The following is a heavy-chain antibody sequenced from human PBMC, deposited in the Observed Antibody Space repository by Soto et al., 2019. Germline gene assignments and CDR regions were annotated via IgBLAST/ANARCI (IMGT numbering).Heavy chain of an antibody. V-gene: IGHV3-30*18. CDR3: AKNEVGGSYGDEFFDY. J-gene: IGHJ4*02. CDR1: GFTFSNYG. D-gene: IGHD4-17*01. CDR2: VTNDGSTK. Sequence: QVQLVESGGGAVQPGRSLRLSCAASGFTFSNYGMHWVRQAPGKGLEWVALVTNDGSTKYYADSVKGRFTISRDNFKNTMDVEMNSLRTGDMAMYYCAKNEVGGSYGDEFFDYWGQGTLVTVSS.